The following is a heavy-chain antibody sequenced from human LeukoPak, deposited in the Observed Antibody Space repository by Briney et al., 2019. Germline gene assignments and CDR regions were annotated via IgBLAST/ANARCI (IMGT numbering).Heavy chain of an antibody. J-gene: IGHJ4*02. CDR2: INHSGST. D-gene: IGHD3-22*01. Sequence: PSETLSLTCAVYGGSFSGYYWSWIRQPPGEGLEWIGEINHSGSTNYNPSLKSRVTISVDTSKNQFSLKLSSVTAADTAVYYCARGDYYDSSGYSPLDYWGQGTLVTVSS. CDR1: GGSFSGYY. V-gene: IGHV4-34*01. CDR3: ARGDYYDSSGYSPLDY.